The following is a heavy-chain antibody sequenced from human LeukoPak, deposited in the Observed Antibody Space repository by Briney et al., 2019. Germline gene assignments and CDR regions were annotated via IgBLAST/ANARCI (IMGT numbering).Heavy chain of an antibody. CDR2: IYHSGST. V-gene: IGHV4-4*02. CDR1: GGSISSSNW. Sequence: PSETLSLTCAVSGGSISSSNWWSWVRQPPGKGLEWIGEIYHSGSTNYNPSLKSRVTISVDKSKNQFSLKLSSVTAADTAVYYCARVGNYYGSGIDYWGQGTLVTVSS. J-gene: IGHJ4*02. D-gene: IGHD3-10*01. CDR3: ARVGNYYGSGIDY.